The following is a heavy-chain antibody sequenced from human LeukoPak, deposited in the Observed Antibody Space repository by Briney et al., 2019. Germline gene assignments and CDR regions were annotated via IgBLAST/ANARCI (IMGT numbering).Heavy chain of an antibody. CDR1: GFTFSSYA. V-gene: IGHV3-64*01. CDR3: ARGQWSYYGICDY. J-gene: IGHJ4*02. CDR2: ISSNGGST. D-gene: IGHD1-26*01. Sequence: GGALRLSCAASGFTFSSYAMHWVRQAPGKGLEYVSAISSNGGSTYYANSVKGRFTISRDNSKNTLYLQMGSLRAEDMAVYYCARGQWSYYGICDYWGQGTLVTVSS.